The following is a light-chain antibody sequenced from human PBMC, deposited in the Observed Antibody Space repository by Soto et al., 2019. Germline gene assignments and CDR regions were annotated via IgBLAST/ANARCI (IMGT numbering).Light chain of an antibody. CDR3: QQYDSSPRT. Sequence: ENVLTQSPGTLSLSPGERATLSCRASQSVSSNLAWYHVKPGQAPRLLIYGPSSRATGIPDRFSGSGSGTDFTLTINRLEPEDFAVYYCQQYDSSPRTFGQGTKVDIK. CDR1: QSVSSN. CDR2: GPS. J-gene: IGKJ1*01. V-gene: IGKV3-20*01.